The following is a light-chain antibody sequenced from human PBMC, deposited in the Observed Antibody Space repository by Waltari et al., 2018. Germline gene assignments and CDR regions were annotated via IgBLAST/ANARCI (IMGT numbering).Light chain of an antibody. CDR2: DAS. J-gene: IGKJ2*01. V-gene: IGKV3-20*01. Sequence: EIMLTQSPGTLSLSPGERATLSCRASQSLGRSDLAWYQQKPCQAPRLLIYDASSRATGIPDRFSGSGSGADFTLTISSLEPADFAVYYCQQYGTSPYTCGQGTKLETK. CDR3: QQYGTSPYT. CDR1: QSLGRSD.